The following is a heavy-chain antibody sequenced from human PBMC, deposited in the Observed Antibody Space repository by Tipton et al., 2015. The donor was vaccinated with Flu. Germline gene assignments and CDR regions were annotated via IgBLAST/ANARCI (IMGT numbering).Heavy chain of an antibody. CDR1: GYGFTSYW. V-gene: IGHV5-51*01. J-gene: IGHJ3*02. CDR3: ARRDYYDSSGYLADAFDI. D-gene: IGHD3-22*01. CDR2: IYPGDSDT. Sequence: QLVQSGAEVKKPGESLKISCKGSGYGFTSYWIGWVRQMPGKGLEWMGIIYPGDSDTRYSPSFQGQVTIPADKSISTAYLQWSSLKASDTAMYYCARRDYYDSSGYLADAFDIWGQGTMVTVSS.